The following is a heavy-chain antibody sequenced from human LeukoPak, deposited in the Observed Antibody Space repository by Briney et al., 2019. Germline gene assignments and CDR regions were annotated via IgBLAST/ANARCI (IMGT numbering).Heavy chain of an antibody. D-gene: IGHD2-15*01. CDR2: VKGDGSIT. V-gene: IGHV3-74*01. CDR1: GFTLSNDW. Sequence: GGSLRLSCAASGFTLSNDWMHWVRQAQGKGLVWVSRVKGDGSITAYADSVKGRFTISRDIAKNTVYLQMNSLRVDDTAVYYCGRTSGGLEYWGQGTLVTVSS. J-gene: IGHJ4*02. CDR3: GRTSGGLEY.